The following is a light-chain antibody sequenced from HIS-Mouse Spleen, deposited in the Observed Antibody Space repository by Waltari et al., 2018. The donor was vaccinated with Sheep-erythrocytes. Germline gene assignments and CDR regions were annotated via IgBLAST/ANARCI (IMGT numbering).Light chain of an antibody. CDR1: QGIRND. V-gene: IGKV1-6*01. CDR3: LQDYNYPYT. J-gene: IGKJ2*01. CDR2: AAS. Sequence: AIQMTQSPSSLSASVGDRVTITCRASQGIRNDLGWYQQKPGEAPKLLIYAASSLQSGVTSRFSGSGSGTDFTLTISSLQPEDFATYYCLQDYNYPYTFGQGTKLEIK.